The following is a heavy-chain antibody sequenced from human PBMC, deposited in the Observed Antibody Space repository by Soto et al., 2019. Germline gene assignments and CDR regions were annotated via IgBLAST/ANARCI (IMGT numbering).Heavy chain of an antibody. D-gene: IGHD4-17*01. Sequence: VQLMQSGAEVKQPGSSVKVSCKASGDTFISHSINWVRQAPGQGLEWMGGIITLFGTANYAQHFQDRVTITADQSTSTAYMELNSLRSDDTAVYYCAREVGYGDFSAALRDWGQGTPFTVAS. CDR3: AREVGYGDFSAALRD. J-gene: IGHJ4*02. V-gene: IGHV1-69*01. CDR2: IITLFGTA. CDR1: GDTFISHS.